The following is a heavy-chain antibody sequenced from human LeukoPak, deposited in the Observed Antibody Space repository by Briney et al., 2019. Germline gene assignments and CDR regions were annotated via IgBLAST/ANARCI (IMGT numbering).Heavy chain of an antibody. J-gene: IGHJ3*02. V-gene: IGHV3-9*01. CDR3: SGGSGFRNAFDI. CDR2: ISWNSGSI. CDR1: GFTFDDYA. Sequence: QPGRSLRLSCAASGFTFDDYAMHWVRQAPGKGLEWVSGISWNSGSIGYADSVKGRFTISRDNAKNSLYLQMNSLRAEVTALYYCSGGSGFRNAFDIWGQGTMVTVSS. D-gene: IGHD2-15*01.